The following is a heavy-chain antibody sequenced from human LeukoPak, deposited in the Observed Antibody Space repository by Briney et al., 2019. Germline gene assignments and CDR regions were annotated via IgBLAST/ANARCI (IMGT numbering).Heavy chain of an antibody. CDR1: GGGFTFTSHA. Sequence: SVKVSCKASGGGFTFTSHAITWVRQAPGQGLEWMAGFIPIYGSPSYAQKFQGRVTVTSDESTRTVYMEMSSLRSEDTAVYFCANSSTTLNVFGPWGQGTLVTVSS. D-gene: IGHD2-2*01. J-gene: IGHJ5*02. CDR2: FIPIYGSP. V-gene: IGHV1-69*01. CDR3: ANSSTTLNVFGP.